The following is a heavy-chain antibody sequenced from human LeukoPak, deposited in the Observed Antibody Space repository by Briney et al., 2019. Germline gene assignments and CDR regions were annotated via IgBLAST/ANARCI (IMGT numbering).Heavy chain of an antibody. CDR1: GYTFTFQC. J-gene: IGHJ1*01. V-gene: IGHV1-2*02. CDR3: ARGRQLHLGELFPFAEFFQP. CDR2: INPNSGGT. D-gene: IGHD3-16*01. Sequence: ASVTVSCMTSGYTFTFQCLHWVRQAPGKGLEWMGWINPNSGGTKSAQKFQGRVIMNRDRSISTAYMDLRSLSSDDTAVYYCARGRQLHLGELFPFAEFFQPWGQGTLVTVFS.